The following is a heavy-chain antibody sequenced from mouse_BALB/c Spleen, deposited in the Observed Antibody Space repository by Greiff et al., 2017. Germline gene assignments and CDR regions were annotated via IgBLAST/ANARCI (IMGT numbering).Heavy chain of an antibody. Sequence: EVKVVESGGGLVKPGGSLKLSCAASGFTFSSYTMSWVRQTPEKRLEWVATISSGGSYTYYPDSVKGRFTISRDNAKNTLYLQMSSLKSEDTAMYYCTRDRGSGCFDYWGQGTTLTVSS. CDR2: ISSGGSYT. CDR3: TRDRGSGCFDY. D-gene: IGHD3-1*01. CDR1: GFTFSSYT. J-gene: IGHJ2*01. V-gene: IGHV5-6-4*01.